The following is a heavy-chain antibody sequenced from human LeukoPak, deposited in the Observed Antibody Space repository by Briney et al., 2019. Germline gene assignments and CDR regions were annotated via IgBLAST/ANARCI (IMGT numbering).Heavy chain of an antibody. D-gene: IGHD3-9*01. J-gene: IGHJ4*02. CDR1: GFPFSSYD. CDR2: ISGSGGST. V-gene: IGHV3-23*01. CDR3: AKRWDDILSGYDY. Sequence: GESLTLSCAASGFPFSSYDMNWVRQAPGKGLEWVSAISGSGGSTYYADSVKGRFTISRDNSKNTLYLQMNSLRAEDTAVYYCAKRWDDILSGYDYWGQGTLVTVSS.